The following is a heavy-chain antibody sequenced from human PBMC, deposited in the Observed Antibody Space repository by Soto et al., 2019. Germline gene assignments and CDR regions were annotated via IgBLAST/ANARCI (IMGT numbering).Heavy chain of an antibody. CDR3: AHIVVAGLGYYFDY. CDR1: GFSLSSTRMA. Sequence: QITLKESGPTLVKPTQTLTLTCTFSGFSLSSTRMAVGWIRQPPGKALEWLALIYWDDDKRYSPFLKSRLTIXXXTXKNRVVLTMSNMDPVDTARYYCAHIVVAGLGYYFDYWGQGTLVTVSS. V-gene: IGHV2-5*02. CDR2: IYWDDDK. D-gene: IGHD6-19*01. J-gene: IGHJ4*02.